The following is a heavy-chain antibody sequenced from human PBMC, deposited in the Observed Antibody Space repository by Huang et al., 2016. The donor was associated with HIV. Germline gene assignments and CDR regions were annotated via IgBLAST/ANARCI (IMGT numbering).Heavy chain of an antibody. D-gene: IGHD5-18*01. J-gene: IGHJ5*02. CDR2: MLPSLGTA. CDR1: GGTFSSYA. V-gene: IGHV1-69*13. Sequence: QVLLVQSGAEVRKPGSSVKVSCTAFGGTFSSYAISWVRQAPGQGLEGMGGMLPSLGTANYTQKFQGRVTITVDESTNTGYMELTRLTSEDMAVYYCARTAYSYGFRQGYNWFDPWGQGTPVTVSS. CDR3: ARTAYSYGFRQGYNWFDP.